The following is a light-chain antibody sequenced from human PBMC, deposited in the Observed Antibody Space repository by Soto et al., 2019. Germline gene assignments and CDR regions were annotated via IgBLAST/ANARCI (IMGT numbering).Light chain of an antibody. CDR2: GAS. V-gene: IGKV1-9*01. J-gene: IGKJ4*01. CDR3: QQLNSYPQT. CDR1: QGISSF. Sequence: DNQLTQSPAFLSASVGDRVTITCRASQGISSFLAWFQQKPGKAPNLLIYGASTLQSGVPSRFSGSGSGTEFTLTISSLQPEDFATYYCQQLNSYPQTFGGGSKVEIK.